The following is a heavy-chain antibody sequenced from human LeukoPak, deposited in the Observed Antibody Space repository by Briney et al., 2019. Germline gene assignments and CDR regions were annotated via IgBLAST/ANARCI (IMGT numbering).Heavy chain of an antibody. V-gene: IGHV3-15*01. CDR1: EFTLTNAW. D-gene: IGHD3/OR15-3a*01. Sequence: PGGSLRLSCTTAEFTLTNAWMNWVRQAPGKGLEWVGRVKSRADGGTTEYSAPVKGRFTISRHDSKNPLYLQMNSLKTEDTAVYYCTSSKSRGHIYGLVGDQYKYMDVWGKGTTVTVSS. CDR3: TSSKSRGHIYGLVGDQYKYMDV. J-gene: IGHJ6*03. CDR2: VKSRADGGTT.